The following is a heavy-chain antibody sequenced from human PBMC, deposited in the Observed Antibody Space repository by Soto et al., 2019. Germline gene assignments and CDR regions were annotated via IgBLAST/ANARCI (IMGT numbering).Heavy chain of an antibody. Sequence: GGSLRLSCAASGFIFSDYAMHWVRQAPGKGLEWVAVISYGGDNKYYSDSVRGRFAISRDNLKNTLDLQMNSLNPEDTAVYHCAKARHSTSWYGLEADLWGQGTLVTV. D-gene: IGHD6-13*01. V-gene: IGHV3-30*09. CDR2: ISYGGDNK. CDR1: GFIFSDYA. J-gene: IGHJ4*02. CDR3: AKARHSTSWYGLEADL.